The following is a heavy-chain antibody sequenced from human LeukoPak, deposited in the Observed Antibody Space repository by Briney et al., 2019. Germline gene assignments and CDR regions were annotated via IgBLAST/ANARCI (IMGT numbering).Heavy chain of an antibody. V-gene: IGHV3-9*01. CDR1: GFTFNAYA. CDR2: IHWNSGRL. CDR3: VKDFTRIRIFVDAFDM. D-gene: IGHD3-3*02. Sequence: PGRSLRLSCAASGFTFNAYAMPWVRQLPGKGLEWISGIHWNSGRLAYADSVKGRFTISRDNAKSSLYLQMDSLRPEYTALYFCVKDFTRIRIFVDAFDMWGQGTMVTVSS. J-gene: IGHJ3*02.